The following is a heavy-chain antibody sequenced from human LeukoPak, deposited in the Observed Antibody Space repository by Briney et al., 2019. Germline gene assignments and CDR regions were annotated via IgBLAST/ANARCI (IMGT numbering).Heavy chain of an antibody. CDR1: GFTFSSHA. V-gene: IGHV3-30*04. D-gene: IGHD3-22*01. CDR2: ISYDGSNK. J-gene: IGHJ4*02. Sequence: GSLRLSCAASGFTFSSHAMHWVRQAPGKGLEWVAVISYDGSNKYYADSVEGRFTISRDNSKNTLYLQMNSLRAEDTAVYYCARDFSSYYANSAYYGDTWFDYWGQGTLVTVSS. CDR3: ARDFSSYYANSAYYGDTWFDY.